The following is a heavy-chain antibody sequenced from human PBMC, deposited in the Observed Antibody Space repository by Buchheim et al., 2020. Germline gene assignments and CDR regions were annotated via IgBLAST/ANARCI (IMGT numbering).Heavy chain of an antibody. V-gene: IGHV3-30-3*01. D-gene: IGHD6-13*01. J-gene: IGHJ4*02. CDR3: ARAMAAGIPAFDY. Sequence: QVQLVESGGGVVQPGRSLRLSCAASGFTFSSYAMHWVRQAPGKGLEWVAVISYDGSNKYYADSVKGRFTISRDNSKNTLYLQMNSLRAEDTAVYYCARAMAAGIPAFDYWGQGTL. CDR2: ISYDGSNK. CDR1: GFTFSSYA.